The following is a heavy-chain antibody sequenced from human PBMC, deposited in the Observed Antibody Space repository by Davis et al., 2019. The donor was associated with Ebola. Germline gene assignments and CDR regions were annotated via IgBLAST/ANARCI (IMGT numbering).Heavy chain of an antibody. V-gene: IGHV3-53*01. Sequence: PGGSLRLSCAASGFTVSRNHMTWVRQAPGKGLEWVSVIYSGGSTDYADSVKGRFTVSRDNSKNTMYLQMNSLRAEDTAVYYCAGEIGSGSSSAPAYWGQGTRVTVSS. CDR2: IYSGGST. J-gene: IGHJ4*02. D-gene: IGHD6-6*01. CDR3: AGEIGSGSSSAPAY. CDR1: GFTVSRNH.